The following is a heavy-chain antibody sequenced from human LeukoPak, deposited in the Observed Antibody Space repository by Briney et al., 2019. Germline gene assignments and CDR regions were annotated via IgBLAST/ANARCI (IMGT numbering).Heavy chain of an antibody. CDR2: IRYDGSNK. V-gene: IGHV3-30*02. D-gene: IGHD3-10*01. CDR1: GFTFSSYG. Sequence: GGSLRLSCAASGFTFSSYGMHWVRQAPGKGLEWVAFIRYDGSNKYYADSVKGRFTISRDNSKNTLYLQMNSLRAEDTAVYYCANDALGGSGSYYNFDYYYYMDVWGKGTTVTVSS. CDR3: ANDALGGSGSYYNFDYYYYMDV. J-gene: IGHJ6*03.